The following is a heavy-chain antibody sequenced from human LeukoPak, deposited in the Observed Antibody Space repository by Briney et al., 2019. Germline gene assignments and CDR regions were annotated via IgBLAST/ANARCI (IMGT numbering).Heavy chain of an antibody. D-gene: IGHD2-15*01. CDR2: ISGSGGST. J-gene: IGHJ4*02. CDR1: GFTFSSYA. Sequence: GGSLRLSCAASGFTFSSYAMSWVRQAPGKGLEWVSAISGSGGSTYYADSVKGRFTISRDNSKNTLYLQMNSLRAEDTAVYYCAKNRGGSCYSALDYWGQGTLVTVSS. CDR3: AKNRGGSCYSALDY. V-gene: IGHV3-23*01.